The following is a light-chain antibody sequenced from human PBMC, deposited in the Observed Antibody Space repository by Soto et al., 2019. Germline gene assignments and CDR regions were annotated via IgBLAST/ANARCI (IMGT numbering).Light chain of an antibody. CDR3: QQSYSTPWT. Sequence: DIQMTQSPSSLSASIGDRVTIPCRASQSISTYLNWYQQKPGKAPKLLIYAASTLQSGVPSRFSGRGSGTDFTLTIRSLQPEDFATYYCQQSYSTPWTFGQGTKVEIK. CDR1: QSISTY. CDR2: AAS. V-gene: IGKV1-39*01. J-gene: IGKJ1*01.